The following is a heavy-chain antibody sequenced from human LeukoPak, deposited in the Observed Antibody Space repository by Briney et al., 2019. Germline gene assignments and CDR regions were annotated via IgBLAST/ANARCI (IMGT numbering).Heavy chain of an antibody. V-gene: IGHV4-38-2*02. Sequence: SETLSLTCTVSGYSISSGYYWGWIRQPPGKGLEWIGYIYHSGSTYYNPSLKSRVTISVDRSKNQFSLKLSSVTAADTAVYYCMRGGIGYDSDYWGQGTLVTVSS. J-gene: IGHJ4*02. D-gene: IGHD5-12*01. CDR1: GYSISSGYY. CDR2: IYHSGST. CDR3: MRGGIGYDSDY.